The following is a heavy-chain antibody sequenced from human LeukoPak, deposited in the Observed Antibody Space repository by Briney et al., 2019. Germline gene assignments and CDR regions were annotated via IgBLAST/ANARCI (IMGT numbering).Heavy chain of an antibody. J-gene: IGHJ4*02. CDR3: AKDGPPHTMVRGVIRYYFDY. CDR1: GFTFSSYG. CDR2: IWHDGSNK. V-gene: IGHV3-33*06. D-gene: IGHD3-10*01. Sequence: PGRSLRLSCAASGFTFSSYGMHWVRQAPGKGLEWVAVIWHDGSNKYYVDSVKGRFTISRDNYKNTLYLQMNSLRAEDTAVYYCAKDGPPHTMVRGVIRYYFDYWGQGTLVIVSS.